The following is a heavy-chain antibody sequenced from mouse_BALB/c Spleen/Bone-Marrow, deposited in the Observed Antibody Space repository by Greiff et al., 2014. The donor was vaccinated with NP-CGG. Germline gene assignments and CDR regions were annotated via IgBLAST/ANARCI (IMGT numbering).Heavy chain of an antibody. CDR3: ARFAGTPYTMDY. CDR1: GYSITSYYS. CDR2: IHYSGIT. J-gene: IGHJ4*01. Sequence: DVQLKESGPDLVKPSQSLSLTCTVTGYSITSYYSWHWIRQFPGNKLEWMGYIHYSGITVYNPSLKSRISITRDTSNNQFFLQLNSVTTEDTATYYCARFAGTPYTMDYWGQGTSVTVSS. V-gene: IGHV3-1*02. D-gene: IGHD4-1*01.